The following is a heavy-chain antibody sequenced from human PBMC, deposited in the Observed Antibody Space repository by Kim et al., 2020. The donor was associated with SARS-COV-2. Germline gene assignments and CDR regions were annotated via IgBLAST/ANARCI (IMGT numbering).Heavy chain of an antibody. D-gene: IGHD1-20*01. Sequence: TYYNPSLKSRVTISVDTSKNQFSLKLRSVTAADTAVYYCARSLEPLTFDLWGRGTLVTVSS. CDR3: ARSLEPLTFDL. J-gene: IGHJ2*01. CDR2: T. V-gene: IGHV4-39*01.